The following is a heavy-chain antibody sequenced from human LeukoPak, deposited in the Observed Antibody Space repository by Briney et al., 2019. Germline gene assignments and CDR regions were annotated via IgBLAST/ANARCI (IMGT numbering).Heavy chain of an antibody. D-gene: IGHD3-10*01. V-gene: IGHV3-7*01. CDR3: ARVGSHSGSLSLIKKKYYYYYYTDV. J-gene: IGHJ6*03. CDR2: IKQDGSEK. CDR1: GFTFSSYW. Sequence: PGGSLRLSCAASGFTFSSYWMSRVRQAPGKGLEWVANIKQDGSEKDYVDSVKGRFTSSRDNAKTSLYLQMNSLRAEDTAVYYCARVGSHSGSLSLIKKKYYYYYYTDVWGKGATVTISS.